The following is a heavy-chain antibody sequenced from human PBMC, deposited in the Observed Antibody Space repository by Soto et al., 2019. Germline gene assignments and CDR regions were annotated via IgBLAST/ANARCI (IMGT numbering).Heavy chain of an antibody. CDR1: GFTFSSYD. Sequence: EVQLVESGGGLVQPGGSLRLSCAASGFTFSSYDMHWVRQATGKGLEWVSAIGTAGDTYYPGSVKGRFTISRENVKNSLYLQMNSLRAGDTAVYYCARGDSYGYYMDVWGKGTTVTVSS. J-gene: IGHJ6*03. V-gene: IGHV3-13*01. CDR2: IGTAGDT. CDR3: ARGDSYGYYMDV. D-gene: IGHD5-18*01.